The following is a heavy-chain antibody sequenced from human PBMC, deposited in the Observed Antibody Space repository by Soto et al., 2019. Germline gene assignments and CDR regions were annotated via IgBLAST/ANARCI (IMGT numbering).Heavy chain of an antibody. CDR2: IYYSGST. V-gene: IGHV4-4*02. J-gene: IGHJ4*02. CDR3: ASGPAYYFED. CDR1: GDSISSSNW. Sequence: SETLSLTCAVSGDSISSSNWWSWVRQPPGKGLEWIGEIYYSGSTNYNPSLKSRVTISLDKSKNQFSLKLSSVTAADTAVYYCASGPAYYFEDWGQGTLVTVSS.